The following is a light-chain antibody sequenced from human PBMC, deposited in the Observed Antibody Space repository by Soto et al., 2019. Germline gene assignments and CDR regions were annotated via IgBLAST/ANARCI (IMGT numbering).Light chain of an antibody. CDR1: SGDVGGYNY. Sequence: QSALTQPPSASGSPGQSVTISCTGTSGDVGGYNYVSWYQQHPGKAPKLMIYEVSKRPSGVPDRFSGSKSGNTASLTVSGLQAEDEADYYCSSYAGRSNFVVFGGGTKLAVL. CDR3: SSYAGRSNFVV. CDR2: EVS. V-gene: IGLV2-8*01. J-gene: IGLJ2*01.